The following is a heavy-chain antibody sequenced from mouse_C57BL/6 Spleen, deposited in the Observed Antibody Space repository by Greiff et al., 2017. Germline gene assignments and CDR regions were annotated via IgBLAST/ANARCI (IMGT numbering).Heavy chain of an antibody. Sequence: VQLQQPGAELVMPGASVKLSCKASGYTFTSYWMHWVKQRPGQGLEWIGEIDPSDSYTNYNQKFKGKSTLTVDKSSSTAYMQLSSLTSEDSAVYYCARRAVTGTGGSWFAYWGQGTLVTVSA. CDR3: ARRAVTGTGGSWFAY. V-gene: IGHV1-69*01. CDR2: IDPSDSYT. D-gene: IGHD4-1*01. J-gene: IGHJ3*01. CDR1: GYTFTSYW.